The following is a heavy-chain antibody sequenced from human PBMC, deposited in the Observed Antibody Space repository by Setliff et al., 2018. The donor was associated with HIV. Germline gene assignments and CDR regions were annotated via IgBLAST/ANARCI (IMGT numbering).Heavy chain of an antibody. CDR1: GFTFSSHG. CDR3: AKDGRAYGTHYYYYYYMDV. V-gene: IGHV3-30*02. J-gene: IGHJ6*03. D-gene: IGHD3-10*01. CDR2: IRYDGSNK. Sequence: PGGSLRLSCEASGFTFSSHGMHWLRQAPGKGLEWVTFIRYDGSNKYYADSVKGRFTIARDNSKNTLYLQMNSLRAEDTAVYYCAKDGRAYGTHYYYYYYMDVWGKGTTVTVSS.